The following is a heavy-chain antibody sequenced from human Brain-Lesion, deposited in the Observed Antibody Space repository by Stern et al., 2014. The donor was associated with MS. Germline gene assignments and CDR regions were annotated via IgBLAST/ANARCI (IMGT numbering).Heavy chain of an antibody. CDR2: ITGDWSRT. CDR3: ARAHVDPGDWFDP. J-gene: IGHJ5*02. D-gene: IGHD5-12*01. V-gene: IGHV3-74*01. Sequence: VQLVESGGDLVQPGGSLRLSCTASGFTFSTYWMHWVRQAPGKGLVWVSRITGDWSRTSDADSVQGRITISRDNANNTLYVPMNGLGVEDTDVYYCARAHVDPGDWFDPWGQGTLVTVSS. CDR1: GFTFSTYW.